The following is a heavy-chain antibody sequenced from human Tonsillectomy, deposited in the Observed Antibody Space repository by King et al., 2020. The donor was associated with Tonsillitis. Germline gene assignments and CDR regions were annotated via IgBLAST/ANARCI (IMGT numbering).Heavy chain of an antibody. CDR3: ARDGSRGWELPKGGWYFYL. CDR2: IYSGGST. J-gene: IGHJ2*01. CDR1: GFTVSSNY. Sequence: VQLVESGGGLVQPGGSLRLSCAASGFTVSSNYMSWVRQAPGKGLEWVSVIYSGGSTYYADSVKGRFTISRDNSKNTLYLQMNSLRAEDTAVYYCARDGSRGWELPKGGWYFYLWGRGTLVTVSS. D-gene: IGHD1-26*01. V-gene: IGHV3-66*01.